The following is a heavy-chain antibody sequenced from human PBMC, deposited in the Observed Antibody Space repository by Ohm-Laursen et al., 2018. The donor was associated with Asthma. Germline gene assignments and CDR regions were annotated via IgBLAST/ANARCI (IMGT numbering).Heavy chain of an antibody. CDR2: INPNSGGT. J-gene: IGHJ4*02. CDR1: GYTFTSYY. CDR3: ASEKGAAAANFDY. V-gene: IGHV1-2*06. D-gene: IGHD6-13*01. Sequence: AASVKVSCKASGYTFTSYYMHWVRQAPGQGLEWMGRINPNSGGTNYAQKFQGRVTMTRDTSISTAYMELSRLRSDDTAVYYCASEKGAAAANFDYWGQGTLVTVSS.